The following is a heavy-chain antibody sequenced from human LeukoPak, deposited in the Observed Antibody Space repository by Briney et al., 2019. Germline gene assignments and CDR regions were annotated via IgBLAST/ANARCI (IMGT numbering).Heavy chain of an antibody. CDR1: GYTFTSYG. Sequence: GASVKVSCKASGYTFTSYGISWVRQAPGQGLEWMGWISAYNGNTNYAQKLLGRVTMTTDTSTSTAYMELRSLRSDDTAVYYCARVLLRDFWSGYIHNYYYMDVWGKGTTVTVSS. V-gene: IGHV1-18*01. CDR2: ISAYNGNT. J-gene: IGHJ6*03. D-gene: IGHD3-3*01. CDR3: ARVLLRDFWSGYIHNYYYMDV.